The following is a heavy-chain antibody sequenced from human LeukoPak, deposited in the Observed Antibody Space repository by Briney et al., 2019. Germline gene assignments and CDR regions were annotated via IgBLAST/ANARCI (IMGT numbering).Heavy chain of an antibody. J-gene: IGHJ4*02. Sequence: GASVKVSCKASGGTFSSYAISWVRQAPGQGLEWMGGIIPIFGTANYAQKFQGRVTITADESTSTAYMELSSLRSEDTAVYYCAREPQRGYSYGWFDYWGQGTLVTVSS. CDR2: IIPIFGTA. V-gene: IGHV1-69*13. CDR3: AREPQRGYSYGWFDY. CDR1: GGTFSSYA. D-gene: IGHD5-18*01.